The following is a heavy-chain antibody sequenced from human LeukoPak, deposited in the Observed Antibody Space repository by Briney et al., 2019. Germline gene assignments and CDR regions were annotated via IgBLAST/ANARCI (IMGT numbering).Heavy chain of an antibody. CDR2: ISGYNGDT. Sequence: GASVRVSCEASGFPFTHHGITWVRQAPGQGLEWMGWISGYNGDTSYAQKFQDRVTLTTDTSTSTAYMELRSLRSDDTAVYYCARDPTNTSGRYAYFDYWGQGTLVTVSS. V-gene: IGHV1-18*01. J-gene: IGHJ4*02. CDR3: ARDPTNTSGRYAYFDY. D-gene: IGHD6-19*01. CDR1: GFPFTHHG.